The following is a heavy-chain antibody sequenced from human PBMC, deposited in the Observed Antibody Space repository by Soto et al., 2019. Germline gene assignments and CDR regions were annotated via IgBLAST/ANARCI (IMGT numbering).Heavy chain of an antibody. CDR2: IYDSGGA. J-gene: IGHJ5*02. CDR1: GGSISSGGYS. D-gene: IGHD6-25*01. CDR3: AREKRAVFDP. V-gene: IGHV4-30-2*01. Sequence: QLQLQESGSGLVKPSQTLSLTCTVSGGSISSGGYSWSWIRQPPGKGLEWIGYIYDSGGAYYNPSLKGRVNISADMSKNHFSLTLTSVTAADTAIYYCAREKRAVFDPWGQGYLVTVSS.